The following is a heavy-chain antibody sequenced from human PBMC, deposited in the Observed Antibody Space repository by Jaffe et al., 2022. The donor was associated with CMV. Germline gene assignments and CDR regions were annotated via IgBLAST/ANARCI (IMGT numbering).Heavy chain of an antibody. Sequence: QVQLQESGPGLVKPSETLSLTCTVSGGSVRGFHWSWLRQSAAKGLEWIGRIYSSGSTNYSPSLKSRVTMSVDTSKNQFSLNLSSVTAADTAVYYCARGPDRGYYYYGMDVWGQGTTVTVSS. D-gene: IGHD2-15*01. CDR3: ARGPDRGYYYYGMDV. CDR1: GGSVRGFH. J-gene: IGHJ6*02. CDR2: IYSSGST. V-gene: IGHV4-4*07.